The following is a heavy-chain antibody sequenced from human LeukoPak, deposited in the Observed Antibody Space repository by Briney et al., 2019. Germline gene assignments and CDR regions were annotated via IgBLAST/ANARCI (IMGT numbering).Heavy chain of an antibody. CDR1: GLSINSYE. CDR3: ASLLGYCRTNCHPSPDF. J-gene: IGHJ4*02. Sequence: GGSLRLSCAASGLSINSYEMTWVRQAPGKGLEWVSYISRSSDNIYYADSVKGRFTISRDNAKDSLHLQMNSLRAEDTAVYYCASLLGYCRTNCHPSPDFWGQGTLVTVSS. CDR2: ISRSSDNI. D-gene: IGHD2-2*03. V-gene: IGHV3-48*03.